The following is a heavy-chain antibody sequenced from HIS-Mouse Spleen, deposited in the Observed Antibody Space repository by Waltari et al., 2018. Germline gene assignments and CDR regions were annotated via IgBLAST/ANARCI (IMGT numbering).Heavy chain of an antibody. V-gene: IGHV1-8*01. CDR3: ARVAYEAAAFDI. CDR2: MYPNSANT. D-gene: IGHD3-3*01. J-gene: IGHJ3*02. CDR1: GYTFTSYD. Sequence: QVQLVQPGAEVKKPRASVKVSCKASGYTFTSYDINWVRQAIGQGLEWMGWMYPNSANTGYAQKVQGRVSMNRNTSISTRYMELVRLRSEDTAVYYCARVAYEAAAFDIWGQGTMVTVSS.